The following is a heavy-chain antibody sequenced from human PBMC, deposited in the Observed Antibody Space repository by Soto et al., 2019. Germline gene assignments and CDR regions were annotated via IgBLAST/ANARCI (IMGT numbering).Heavy chain of an antibody. Sequence: QVQLQQWGAGLLKPSETLSLTCGVYGGSLSGYYLSWTRQPPGKGLEWIGEIHPSGGTNYNPSLTSRVTISADMSRNQFSLNLSSVTAADAAVYYCARGVDYSKVGAYWGQGTLVTVSS. CDR2: IHPSGGT. CDR3: ARGVDYSKVGAY. D-gene: IGHD4-4*01. V-gene: IGHV4-34*01. J-gene: IGHJ4*02. CDR1: GGSLSGYY.